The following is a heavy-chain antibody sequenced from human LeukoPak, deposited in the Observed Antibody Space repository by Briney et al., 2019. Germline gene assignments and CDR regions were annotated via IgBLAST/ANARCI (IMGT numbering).Heavy chain of an antibody. CDR1: GGTFSSYA. J-gene: IGHJ3*02. CDR3: ARSYYYDSSGYFRTYNDAFDI. CDR2: ISAYNGNT. D-gene: IGHD3-22*01. Sequence: ASVKVSCKASGGTFSSYAISWVRQAPERGLEWMGWISAYNGNTNYAQKLQGRVTMTTDTSTSTAYMEMRSLRSVDTGVYYWARSYYYDSSGYFRTYNDAFDIWGQGTMVTVSS. V-gene: IGHV1-18*01.